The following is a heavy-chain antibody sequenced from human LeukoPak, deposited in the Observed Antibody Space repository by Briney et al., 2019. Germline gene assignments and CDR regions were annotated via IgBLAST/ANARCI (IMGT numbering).Heavy chain of an antibody. CDR1: GGSISSGDYY. CDR2: IYYSGST. Sequence: PSETLSLTCTVSGGSISSGDYYWSWIRQPPGKGLEWIGYIYYSGSTYYNPSLKSRVTISVDTSKNQFSLKLSSVTAADTAVYYCARGPRIITVTIRYFQHWGQGTLVTVSS. V-gene: IGHV4-30-4*08. J-gene: IGHJ1*01. CDR3: ARGPRIITVTIRYFQH. D-gene: IGHD4-17*01.